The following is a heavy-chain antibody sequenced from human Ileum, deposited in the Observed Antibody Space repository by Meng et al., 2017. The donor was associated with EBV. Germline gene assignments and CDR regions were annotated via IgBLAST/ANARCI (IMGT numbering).Heavy chain of an antibody. CDR2: MSDSGIT. J-gene: IGHJ4*02. CDR3: AKNGEKYFEY. CDR1: GGSISVINW. Sequence: QVQRQESGPGLVNPSGPLSLTCAVSGGSISVINWWRWVRQSPEKGLEWIGEMSDSGITHYNPSLKSRVTISADKSNNQFSLKLTSVTSADTAVYFCAKNGEKYFEYWGQGTLVTVSS. V-gene: IGHV4-4*02.